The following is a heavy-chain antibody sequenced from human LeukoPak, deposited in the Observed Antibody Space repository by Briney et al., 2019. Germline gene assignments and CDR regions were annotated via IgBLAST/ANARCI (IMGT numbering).Heavy chain of an antibody. V-gene: IGHV3-30*18. D-gene: IGHD3-10*01. CDR1: GFTFSSYG. CDR2: ISYDGSNK. J-gene: IGHJ6*02. Sequence: PGRSLRLSCAASGFTFSSYGMHWVRQAPGKGLEWVAVISYDGSNKYYADSVKGRFTISRDNSKNTLYLQVNSLRAEDTAVYYCAKDLITMVRGSAMDVWGQGTTVTVSS. CDR3: AKDLITMVRGSAMDV.